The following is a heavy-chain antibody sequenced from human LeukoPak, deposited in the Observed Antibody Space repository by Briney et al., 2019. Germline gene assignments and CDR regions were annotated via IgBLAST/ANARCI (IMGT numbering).Heavy chain of an antibody. Sequence: SETLSLTCAVYGGSFSGYYWSWLRQPPGKGLEWIGEINHSGSTNYNPSLKSRVTISVDTSKNQFSLKLSSVTAADTAVYYCARRRGMYYLDYWGQGTLVTVSS. J-gene: IGHJ4*02. V-gene: IGHV4-34*01. CDR2: INHSGST. CDR1: GGSFSGYY. D-gene: IGHD1-1*01. CDR3: ARRRGMYYLDY.